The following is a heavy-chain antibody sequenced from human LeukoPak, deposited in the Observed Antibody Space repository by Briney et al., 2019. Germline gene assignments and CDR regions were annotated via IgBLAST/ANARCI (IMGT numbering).Heavy chain of an antibody. CDR2: INPNSGGT. CDR1: GYTFTGYY. CDR3: ARGRLERRRRNYYYYYMDV. D-gene: IGHD1-1*01. J-gene: IGHJ6*03. V-gene: IGHV1-2*02. Sequence: GASVKVSCKASGYTFTGYYMHWVRQAPGQGLEWMGWINPNSGGTNYAQKFQGRVTITRNTSISTAYMELSSLRSEDTAVYYCARGRLERRRRNYYYYYMDVWGKGTTVTVSS.